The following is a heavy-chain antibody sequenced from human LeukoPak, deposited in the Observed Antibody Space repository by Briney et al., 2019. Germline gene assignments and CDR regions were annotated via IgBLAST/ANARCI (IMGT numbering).Heavy chain of an antibody. CDR2: INPNSGGT. CDR3: ARGMGVLVPAATWFDP. Sequence: ASVKVSCKASGYTFTVYYMHWVRQAPGQGLEWMGWINPNSGGTNYAQKFQGRVTMTRDTSISTAYMDLSRLRSDDTAVYYCARGMGVLVPAATWFDPWGQGTLVTVSS. CDR1: GYTFTVYY. D-gene: IGHD2-2*01. J-gene: IGHJ5*02. V-gene: IGHV1-2*02.